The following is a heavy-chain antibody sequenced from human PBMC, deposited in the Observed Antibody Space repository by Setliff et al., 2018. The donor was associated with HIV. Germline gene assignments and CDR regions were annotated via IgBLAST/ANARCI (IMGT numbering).Heavy chain of an antibody. J-gene: IGHJ6*02. D-gene: IGHD1-26*01. CDR1: GYSFTSSS. CDR3: ARDRGSYYEGSYYYYGMDV. Sequence: ASVKVSCKPSGYSFTSSSIGWVRQAPGQGLEWMGILNPSGSTVSAQKFQGRVTMTRDTSTSTVYMELSSLISEDTALYYCARDRGSYYEGSYYYYGMDVWGQGTTVTVSS. V-gene: IGHV1-46*01. CDR2: LNPSGST.